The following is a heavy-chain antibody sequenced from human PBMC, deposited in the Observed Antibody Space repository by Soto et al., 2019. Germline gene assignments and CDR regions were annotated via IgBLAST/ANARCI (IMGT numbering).Heavy chain of an antibody. D-gene: IGHD6-13*01. Sequence: QVQLVQSGAEVKKPGSSERVSCKASGGTFSSYAISWVRQAPGQGLECMGGIIPIVGTENYAQKFQGRVTITADEATSTAYMELSSLRSEDTAVYYCARDRIAGSKYYYGMDVCGQGTTVTVSS. V-gene: IGHV1-69*01. J-gene: IGHJ6*02. CDR2: IIPIVGTE. CDR1: GGTFSSYA. CDR3: ARDRIAGSKYYYGMDV.